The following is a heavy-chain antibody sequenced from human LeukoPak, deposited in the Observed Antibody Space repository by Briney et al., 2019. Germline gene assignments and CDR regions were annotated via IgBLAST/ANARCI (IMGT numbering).Heavy chain of an antibody. CDR3: ARRHINVSGSYYFDY. D-gene: IGHD3-10*01. CDR2: IYTSGST. CDR1: GGSISSYY. J-gene: IGHJ4*02. Sequence: PSETLSLTCTVSGGSISSYYWSWIRQPAGKGLERIGRIYTSGSTNYNPSLKSRVTMSVDTSKNQFSLKLSSVTAADTAVYYCARRHINVSGSYYFDYWGQGTLVTVSS. V-gene: IGHV4-4*07.